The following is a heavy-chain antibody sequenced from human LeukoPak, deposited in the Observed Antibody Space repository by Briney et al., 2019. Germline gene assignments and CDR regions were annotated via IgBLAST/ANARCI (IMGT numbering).Heavy chain of an antibody. D-gene: IGHD3-3*02. CDR2: INHSGST. J-gene: IGHJ4*02. Sequence: SETLSLTCAVYGGSFSGYYWSWIRQPPGKGLEWIGEINHSGSTNYNPSLKSRVTISVDTSKNQLSLKLNSVTAADTAVYYCARGRAFFDWGQGTLVTVSS. CDR3: ARGRAFFD. V-gene: IGHV4-34*01. CDR1: GGSFSGYY.